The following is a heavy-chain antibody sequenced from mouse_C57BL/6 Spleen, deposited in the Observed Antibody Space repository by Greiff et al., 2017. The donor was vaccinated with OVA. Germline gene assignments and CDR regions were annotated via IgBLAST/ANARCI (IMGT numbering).Heavy chain of an antibody. V-gene: IGHV1-72*01. D-gene: IGHD1-1*01. CDR1: GYTFTSYW. CDR2: IDPNSGGP. Sequence: QVQLQQPGAELVKPGASVKLSCKASGYTFTSYWMHWVKQGPGRGLEWIGRIDPNSGGPKSNGKFKSKATLTVAKPSSPSYMQRSSLTSGSSAVYYWARSTVVWGDVDAMDNWGQGTSVTVSS. J-gene: IGHJ4*01. CDR3: ARSTVVWGDVDAMDN.